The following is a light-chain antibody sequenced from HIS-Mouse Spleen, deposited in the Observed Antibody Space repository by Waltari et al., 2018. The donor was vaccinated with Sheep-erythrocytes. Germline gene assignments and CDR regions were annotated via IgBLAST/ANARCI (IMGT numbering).Light chain of an antibody. Sequence: DIVMTQSPDSLAVHLGERATIHCKSSQSVLYSSNNKNYLAWYQQKPGQPPKLLIYWASTRESGVPDRFSGSGSGTDFTLTISSLQAEDVAVYYCQQYYSTPLTFGGGTKVEIK. J-gene: IGKJ4*01. V-gene: IGKV4-1*01. CDR2: WAS. CDR3: QQYYSTPLT. CDR1: QSVLYSSNNKNY.